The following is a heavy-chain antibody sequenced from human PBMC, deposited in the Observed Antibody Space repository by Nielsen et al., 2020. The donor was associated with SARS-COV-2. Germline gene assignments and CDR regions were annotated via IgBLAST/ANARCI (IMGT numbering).Heavy chain of an antibody. Sequence: GESLKISCAASGFTFSDYYMSWIRQAPGKRLEWVSYISSSSSYTNYADSVKGRFTISRDNSKNTLYLQMNSLRAEDTAVYYCAKAGGSGWYYFDYWGQGTLVTVSS. CDR3: AKAGGSGWYYFDY. CDR1: GFTFSDYY. J-gene: IGHJ4*02. CDR2: ISSSSSYT. D-gene: IGHD6-19*01. V-gene: IGHV3-11*05.